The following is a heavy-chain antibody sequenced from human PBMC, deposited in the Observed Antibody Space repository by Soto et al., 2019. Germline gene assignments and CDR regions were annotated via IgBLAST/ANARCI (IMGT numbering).Heavy chain of an antibody. CDR2: IYYSGST. D-gene: IGHD1-26*01. CDR3: ARGSWELRVGMDV. V-gene: IGHV4-59*01. CDR1: GGSLSKYY. J-gene: IGHJ6*02. Sequence: QVQLQESGPGLVKPSETLSLTCTVSGGSLSKYYWSWIRQPPGKGLEWIGYIYYSGSTSYNPSLKSRDTIPVDMSRNHFSLNLRSVTAADPAVYFCARGSWELRVGMDVWGQGTTVTVS.